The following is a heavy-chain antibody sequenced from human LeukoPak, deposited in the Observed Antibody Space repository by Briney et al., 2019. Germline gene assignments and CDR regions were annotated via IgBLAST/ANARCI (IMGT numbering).Heavy chain of an antibody. Sequence: PSETLSLTCTVSGGSISSYYWSWIRQPPGKGLEWIGYIYYSGSTNYNPSLKSRVTISVDTSKNQFSLKLSSVTAADTAVYYCAREGGYCSSTSCYVNWFDPWGQGTLVTVSS. V-gene: IGHV4-59*01. CDR2: IYYSGST. J-gene: IGHJ5*02. D-gene: IGHD2-2*01. CDR3: AREGGYCSSTSCYVNWFDP. CDR1: GGSISSYY.